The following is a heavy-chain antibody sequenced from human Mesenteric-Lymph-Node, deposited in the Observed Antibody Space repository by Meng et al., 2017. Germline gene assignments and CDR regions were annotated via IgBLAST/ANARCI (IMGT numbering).Heavy chain of an antibody. Sequence: QVKLQQGGAGLLKPSETLSLTCAVYGGSFSGYYWSWIRQPPGKGLEWIGEINHSGSTNYNPSLKSRVTISVDTSKNQFSLKLSSVTAADTAVYYCARATTLKGWFDPWGQGTLVTVSS. CDR3: ARATTLKGWFDP. CDR1: GGSFSGYY. CDR2: INHSGST. D-gene: IGHD1-1*01. J-gene: IGHJ5*02. V-gene: IGHV4-34*01.